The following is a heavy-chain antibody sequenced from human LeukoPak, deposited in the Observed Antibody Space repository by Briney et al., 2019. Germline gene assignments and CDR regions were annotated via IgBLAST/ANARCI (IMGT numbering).Heavy chain of an antibody. CDR1: GGSISSYY. Sequence: SETLSLTCTVSGGSISSYYWSWIRQPPGKGLEWIGYIYYSGSTNYNPSLKSRVTISVDTSKNQFSRKLSSVTAADTAVYYCARGGYYYDSSGTIDYWGQGTLVTVSS. V-gene: IGHV4-59*01. D-gene: IGHD3-22*01. CDR3: ARGGYYYDSSGTIDY. CDR2: IYYSGST. J-gene: IGHJ4*02.